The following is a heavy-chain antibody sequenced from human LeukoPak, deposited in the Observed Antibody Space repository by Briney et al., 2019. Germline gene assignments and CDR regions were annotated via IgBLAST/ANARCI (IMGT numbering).Heavy chain of an antibody. J-gene: IGHJ1*01. CDR1: GFTFTSYG. CDR3: ARDSGDGSCSGGACYSHSAGAGYFQH. D-gene: IGHD2-15*01. CDR2: ISGSVGST. Sequence: GGSLRLSCAASGFTFTSYGMSWVRQAPGKGLEWVSGISGSVGSTFYADSVKGRFTISRDTSKNTVYLQMNSLRAEDTAVYYCARDSGDGSCSGGACYSHSAGAGYFQHWGQGTLLTVSS. V-gene: IGHV3-23*01.